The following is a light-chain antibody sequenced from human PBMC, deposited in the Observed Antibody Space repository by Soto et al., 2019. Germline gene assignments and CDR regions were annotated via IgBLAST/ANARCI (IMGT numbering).Light chain of an antibody. V-gene: IGLV2-18*02. Sequence: HSALTQPPSVSGSPGQSVAISCTGTSSDVGNYNRVSWYQQPPGTAPKLMIYDVTNRPSGVPDRFSGSKSGNTASLTISGLQADDEADYSCSSYTSSSTYVFGTGTKLTVL. CDR1: SSDVGNYNR. CDR2: DVT. CDR3: SSYTSSSTYV. J-gene: IGLJ1*01.